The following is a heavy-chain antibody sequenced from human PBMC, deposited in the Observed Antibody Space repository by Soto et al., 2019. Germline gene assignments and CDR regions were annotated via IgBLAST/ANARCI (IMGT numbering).Heavy chain of an antibody. Sequence: GGSLSLSCAASGFTFSSYAMSWVRQTPGKGLEWVSAISDFGANTYYADSVKGRFTISRDNSKNTFYLQLNSLRAEDTAVYYCAKDKAIIGPYDYWGQGTLVTVSS. CDR2: ISDFGANT. CDR1: GFTFSSYA. J-gene: IGHJ4*02. V-gene: IGHV3-23*01. CDR3: AKDKAIIGPYDY. D-gene: IGHD5-18*01.